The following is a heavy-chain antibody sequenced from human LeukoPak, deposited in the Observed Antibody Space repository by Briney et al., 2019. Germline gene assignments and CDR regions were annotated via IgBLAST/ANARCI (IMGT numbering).Heavy chain of an antibody. Sequence: GGSLRLSCAASGFTFSSYSMSWVRQAPGKGLEWVSSISSSSSYIYYADSVKGRFTISRDNAKNSLYLQMNSLRAEDTAVYYCASVRGNWFDPWGQGTLVTVSS. CDR1: GFTFSSYS. J-gene: IGHJ5*02. V-gene: IGHV3-21*01. CDR2: ISSSSSYI. CDR3: ASVRGNWFDP.